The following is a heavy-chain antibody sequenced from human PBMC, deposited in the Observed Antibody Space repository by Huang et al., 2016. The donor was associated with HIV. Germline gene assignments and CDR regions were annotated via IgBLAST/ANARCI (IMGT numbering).Heavy chain of an antibody. V-gene: IGHV1-18*04. J-gene: IGHJ4*02. Sequence: QVQLLQSGVEVKKPGASVKVSCKASGYSFTSYGVAWLRQAPGQGPEWWGWISPYNGNTDNAPTVQGRVIMTTDTATTTAYVELRSLRSADTGVYYCARTGGRSLCGGDCHPDYWGQGTLVTVSS. D-gene: IGHD2-21*02. CDR3: ARTGGRSLCGGDCHPDY. CDR2: ISPYNGNT. CDR1: GYSFTSYG.